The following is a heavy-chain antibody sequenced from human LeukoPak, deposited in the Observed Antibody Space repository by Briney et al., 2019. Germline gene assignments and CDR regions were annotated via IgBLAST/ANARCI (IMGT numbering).Heavy chain of an antibody. Sequence: ASVKVSCKASGYTFTGHYMHWLRQPPGQGLEWMGWINPNSGDTNYAQKFQGRVTMTREKSISTTYMELSSLRSDDTAVYYCARVERRQQPLTGAFDIWGQGTMVTVSS. CDR2: INPNSGDT. CDR1: GYTFTGHY. V-gene: IGHV1-2*02. CDR3: ARVERRQQPLTGAFDI. J-gene: IGHJ3*02. D-gene: IGHD6-25*01.